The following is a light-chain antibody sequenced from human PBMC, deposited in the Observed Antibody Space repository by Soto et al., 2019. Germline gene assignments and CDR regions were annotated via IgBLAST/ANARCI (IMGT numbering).Light chain of an antibody. CDR2: DVT. CDR1: SSDVGGYNY. CDR3: TSFAGSGTYV. J-gene: IGLJ1*01. V-gene: IGLV2-14*01. Sequence: QSALTQPASVSGSPGQSIAISCTGTSSDVGGYNYVSWYQQHPGKAPKLIIFDVTNRPSGVSDRFSGSKSGSTASLTISGLQADDEADDYCTSFAGSGTYVFGTGTKLTVL.